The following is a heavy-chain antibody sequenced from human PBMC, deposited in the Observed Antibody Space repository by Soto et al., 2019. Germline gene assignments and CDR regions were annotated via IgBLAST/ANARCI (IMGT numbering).Heavy chain of an antibody. J-gene: IGHJ4*02. CDR3: AKVERAVAGIID. V-gene: IGHV3-23*01. CDR1: GFTFSSYA. CDR2: ISVSVGST. Sequence: EVQLLESGGGLVQPGGSLRLSCAASGFTFSSYAMSWVRQAPGKGLDWVSAISVSVGSTYYADYVKGRFTISRDNSKNTLYLRMSSLRAEDTAVYYCAKVERAVAGIIDWGQGTLVTVYS. D-gene: IGHD6-19*01.